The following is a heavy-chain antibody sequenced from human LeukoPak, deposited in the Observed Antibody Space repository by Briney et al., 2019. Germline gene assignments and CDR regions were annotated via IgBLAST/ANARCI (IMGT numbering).Heavy chain of an antibody. Sequence: GGSLRLSCAASGFTFSDYYMSWIRQAPGKGLQWVAFIRYDGSNKYYTDSVKGRFAISRDNSKNTLYLQMSSLRAEDTAVYYCAREMIAARQANWFDPWGQGTLVTVSS. D-gene: IGHD6-6*01. J-gene: IGHJ5*02. CDR1: GFTFSDYY. CDR3: AREMIAARQANWFDP. V-gene: IGHV3-30*02. CDR2: IRYDGSNK.